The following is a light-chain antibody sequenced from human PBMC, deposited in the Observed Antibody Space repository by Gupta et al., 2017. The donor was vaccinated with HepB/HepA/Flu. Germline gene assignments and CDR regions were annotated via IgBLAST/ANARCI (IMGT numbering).Light chain of an antibody. CDR2: EVN. V-gene: IGLV2-23*02. CDR1: SSDIGTYDL. CDR3: SSYTGSDTFVV. J-gene: IGLJ2*01. Sequence: QSALTQPASVSGSPGQSITISCTGASSDIGTYDLVSWYQPHPGKAPKLMIYEVNKRPSGVSDRFSGSNSGNTASLTISGLQAEDEADYYCSSYTGSDTFVVFGGGTRLTVL.